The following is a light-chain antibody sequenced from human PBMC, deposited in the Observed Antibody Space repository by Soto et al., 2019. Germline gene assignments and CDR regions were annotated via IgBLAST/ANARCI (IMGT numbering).Light chain of an antibody. Sequence: EIVMTQSPATLYMSPGERATLSCRASQSVSSNLAWYQQKPGQAPRLLLYGASTRATGIPARFSGSGSGTEFTLTISSLQSEDFAVYYCQQYNNWPPITFGQGTRLEIK. CDR1: QSVSSN. V-gene: IGKV3-15*01. J-gene: IGKJ5*01. CDR3: QQYNNWPPIT. CDR2: GAS.